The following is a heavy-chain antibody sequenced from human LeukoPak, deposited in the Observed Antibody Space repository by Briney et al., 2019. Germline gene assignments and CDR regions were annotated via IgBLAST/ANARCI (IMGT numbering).Heavy chain of an antibody. D-gene: IGHD3-22*01. CDR3: AKGSSYYDSSGYLYYFDY. V-gene: IGHV3-23*01. Sequence: GGSLRLSCAASGFTFSSYAMNWVRQAPGQGLEWVSGISGSGGDTYYADSVKGRFTISRDNSKNTLYLQMNSLRAEDTAVYYCAKGSSYYDSSGYLYYFDYWGQGTLVTVSS. CDR1: GFTFSSYA. J-gene: IGHJ4*02. CDR2: ISGSGGDT.